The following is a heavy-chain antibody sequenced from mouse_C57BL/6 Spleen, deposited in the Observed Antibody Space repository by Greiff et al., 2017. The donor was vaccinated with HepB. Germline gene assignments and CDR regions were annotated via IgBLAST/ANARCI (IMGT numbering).Heavy chain of an antibody. CDR1: GFSLTSYA. D-gene: IGHD1-1*01. J-gene: IGHJ1*03. Sequence: VQRVESGPGLVAPSQSLFITCTVSGFSLTSYAISWVRQPPGKGLEWLGVIWTGGGTNYNSALKSRLSISKDNSKSQVFLKMNSLQTDDTARYYCARNYYGSSYWYFDVWGTGTTVTVSS. V-gene: IGHV2-9-1*01. CDR3: ARNYYGSSYWYFDV. CDR2: IWTGGGT.